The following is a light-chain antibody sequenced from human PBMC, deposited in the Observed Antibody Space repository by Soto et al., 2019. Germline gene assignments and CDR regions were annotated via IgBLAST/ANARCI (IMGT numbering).Light chain of an antibody. V-gene: IGLV2-8*01. Sequence: QSALTQPPSASGSPGQSVTISCTGTSSDVGFDNHVSWYQRHPGKAPKLLIYEVSKWPSGVPDRFSGSKSGTTAYLTVSGLQADDEADYYCLSYTNIKTLVFGGGTKVTVL. CDR1: SSDVGFDNH. CDR2: EVS. CDR3: LSYTNIKTLV. J-gene: IGLJ2*01.